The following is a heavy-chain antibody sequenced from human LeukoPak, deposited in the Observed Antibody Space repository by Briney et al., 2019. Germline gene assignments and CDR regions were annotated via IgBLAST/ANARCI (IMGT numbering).Heavy chain of an antibody. CDR2: ISAYNGNT. J-gene: IGHJ6*03. CDR3: ARDSSSWYLYYYMDV. Sequence: ASVKVSCKASGGTFSSYAISWVRQAPGQGLEWMGGISAYNGNTNYAQKLQGRVTMTTDTSTSTAYMELRSLRSDDTAVYYCARDSSSWYLYYYMDVWGKGTTVTVSS. D-gene: IGHD6-13*01. V-gene: IGHV1-18*01. CDR1: GGTFSSYA.